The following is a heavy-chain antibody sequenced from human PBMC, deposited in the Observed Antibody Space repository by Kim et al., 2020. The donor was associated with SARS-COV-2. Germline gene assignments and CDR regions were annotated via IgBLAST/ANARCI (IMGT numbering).Heavy chain of an antibody. CDR1: GLIVSHNY. J-gene: IGHJ3*01. Sequence: GGSLRLSCAASGLIVSHNYMNWVRQAPGKGLEWLSVLSAAGTRYFADSVKDRFSISRDNSRNTLYLQMESLRVDDTAVYFCARRPDRGTFTGWAFDLWG. V-gene: IGHV3-66*01. CDR3: ARRPDRGTFTGWAFDL. CDR2: LSAAGTR. D-gene: IGHD6-19*01.